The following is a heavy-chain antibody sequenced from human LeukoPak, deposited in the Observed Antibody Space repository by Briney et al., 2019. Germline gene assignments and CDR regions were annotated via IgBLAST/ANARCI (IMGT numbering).Heavy chain of an antibody. D-gene: IGHD1-7*01. CDR3: VRAVSGTLGGAFDI. Sequence: GASVKVSCKASGYTFIDYFIHWMRQTPGQGLEWLGWINPNSGVTRYAQKFQDRVTMTRDTAAYMELSSLKSDDTAVYYCVRAVSGTLGGAFDIWGQGTAVTVPS. CDR1: GYTFIDYF. CDR2: INPNSGVT. V-gene: IGHV1-2*02. J-gene: IGHJ3*02.